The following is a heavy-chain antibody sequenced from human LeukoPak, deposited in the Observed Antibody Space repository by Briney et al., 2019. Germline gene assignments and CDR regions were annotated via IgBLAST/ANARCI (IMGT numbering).Heavy chain of an antibody. D-gene: IGHD5-12*01. V-gene: IGHV3-23*01. CDR2: TSRRTGGI. CDR1: GXTFNTNA. J-gene: IGHJ4*02. CDR3: AKCGNSGCHLIDY. Sequence: PGGSLRLSCAPSGXTFNTNAMSWARHAPGRGLEWVSGTSRRTGGIYSADSVKGRFTISRDNSKSTLYLQMDSLRAEDTAVYYCAKCGNSGCHLIDYWGQGTLVTVSS.